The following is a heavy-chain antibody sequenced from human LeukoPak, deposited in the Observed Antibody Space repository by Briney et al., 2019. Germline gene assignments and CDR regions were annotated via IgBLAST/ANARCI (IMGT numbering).Heavy chain of an antibody. V-gene: IGHV3-74*01. CDR2: INGDGSSS. Sequence: PGGSLRLSCAASGFTSSNYWMHWVRQAPGKGLVWVSRINGDGSSSTYADSVKGRFTISRDNAKNTLYLQMNSLRTEDTAVYYCTRNPGMDVWGQGTTVTVSS. CDR3: TRNPGMDV. CDR1: GFTSSNYW. J-gene: IGHJ6*02.